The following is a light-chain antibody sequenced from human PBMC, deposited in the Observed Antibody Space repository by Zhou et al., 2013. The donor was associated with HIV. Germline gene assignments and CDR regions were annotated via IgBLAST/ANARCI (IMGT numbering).Light chain of an antibody. V-gene: IGKV3D-20*02. Sequence: EVVLTQSPDTLSLSPGDRATLSCRASRSVYRNSLAWYQQRPGQAPRLLINVASSRATGIPDRFSGSGSGTDFILTISRLEPEDFAVYYCQQRSNWPTFGQGTKLEIK. CDR3: QQRSNWPT. J-gene: IGKJ2*01. CDR1: RSVYRNS. CDR2: VAS.